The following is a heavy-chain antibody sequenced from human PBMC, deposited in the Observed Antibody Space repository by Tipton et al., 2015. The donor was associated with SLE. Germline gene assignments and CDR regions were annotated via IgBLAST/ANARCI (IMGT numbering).Heavy chain of an antibody. V-gene: IGHV4-39*01. CDR2: IYYSGST. D-gene: IGHD6-6*01. CDR1: GGSIGSSSYY. J-gene: IGHJ4*02. CDR3: AMGRGSSSPFDY. Sequence: TLSLTCTVSGGSIGSSSYYWGWIRQPPGKGLEWIGSIYYSGSTYYNPSLKSRVTISVDTSKNQFSLKLSSVTAADTAVYYCAMGRGSSSPFDYWGQGTLVTVSS.